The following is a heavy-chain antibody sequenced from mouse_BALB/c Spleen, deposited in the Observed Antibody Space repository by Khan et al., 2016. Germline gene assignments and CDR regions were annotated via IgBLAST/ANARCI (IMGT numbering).Heavy chain of an antibody. V-gene: IGHV9-1*02. CDR1: GYIFTNYA. Sequence: QIQLVQSGPELKKPGETVKISCKAAGYIFTNYAMNWVRQAPGKGLKWMGWINTYTGKPTSADDFKGRFAFSLETSASTAYLQINNLKNEDIATYFCARGHGNPAYWGQGTLVTVST. J-gene: IGHJ3*01. D-gene: IGHD2-1*01. CDR2: INTYTGKP. CDR3: ARGHGNPAY.